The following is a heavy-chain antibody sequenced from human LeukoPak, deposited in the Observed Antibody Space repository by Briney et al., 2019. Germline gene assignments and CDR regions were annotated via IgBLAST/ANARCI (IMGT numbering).Heavy chain of an antibody. Sequence: GGSLRLSCAASGFTFSSYWMHWVRQAPGKGLVWVSRINSDGSSTSYADSVKGRFTISRDNAKNTLYLQMNSLRAEDTAVYYCARVQAMTVSRGWFDPWGQGTLVTVSS. D-gene: IGHD5-18*01. CDR3: ARVQAMTVSRGWFDP. CDR2: INSDGSST. V-gene: IGHV3-74*01. J-gene: IGHJ5*02. CDR1: GFTFSSYW.